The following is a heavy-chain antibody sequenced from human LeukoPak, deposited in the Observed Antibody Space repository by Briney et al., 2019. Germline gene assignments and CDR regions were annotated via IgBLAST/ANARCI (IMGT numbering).Heavy chain of an antibody. D-gene: IGHD7-27*01. Sequence: PGGSLRLYCAASGFTFSSYWMSWVRQAPGKGLEWVANTNQDGNEKHYVDSVKGRFTISRDNAKNTLYLQMNSLRAEDTAVYYCVKVVGRGSGDPDWGQGTLVTVSS. J-gene: IGHJ4*02. CDR2: TNQDGNEK. V-gene: IGHV3-7*05. CDR3: VKVVGRGSGDPD. CDR1: GFTFSSYW.